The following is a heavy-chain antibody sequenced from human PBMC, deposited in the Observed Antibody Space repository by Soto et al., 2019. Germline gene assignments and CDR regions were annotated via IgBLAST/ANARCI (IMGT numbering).Heavy chain of an antibody. V-gene: IGHV3-30-3*01. CDR3: ARNNWNDVLGAFDI. D-gene: IGHD1-1*01. CDR2: ISYDGSNK. Sequence: QVQLVESGGGVVQPGRSLRLSCAASGFTFSSYAMHWVRQAPGKGLEWVAVISYDGSNKYYADPVKGRFTISRDNSKNTLYLQMNSLRAEDTAVYYCARNNWNDVLGAFDIWGQGTMVTVSS. J-gene: IGHJ3*02. CDR1: GFTFSSYA.